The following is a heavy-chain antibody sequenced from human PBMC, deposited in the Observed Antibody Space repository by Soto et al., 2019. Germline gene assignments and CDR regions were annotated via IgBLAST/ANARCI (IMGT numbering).Heavy chain of an antibody. CDR3: ARRDYYGSGSYYSHYYYYGMDV. CDR2: IIPIFGTA. D-gene: IGHD3-10*01. J-gene: IGHJ6*02. CDR1: GGTFSSYA. V-gene: IGHV1-69*13. Sequence: SAKDSCNTSGGTFSSYAISWVRQAPGQGREWMGGIIPIFGTANYAQKFQGRVTITADESTSTAYMELSSLRSEDTAVYYCARRDYYGSGSYYSHYYYYGMDVWGQGTTVTVSS.